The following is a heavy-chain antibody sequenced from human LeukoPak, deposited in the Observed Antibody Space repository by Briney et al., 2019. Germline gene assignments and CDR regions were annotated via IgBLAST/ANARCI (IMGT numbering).Heavy chain of an antibody. CDR2: XXYSGST. CDR3: ARVFDDSSGYYYDEYFQH. D-gene: IGHD3-22*01. V-gene: IGHV4-31*01. J-gene: IGHJ1*01. CDR1: GGSIXSGGYY. Sequence: SETLSLTCTVSGGSIXSGGYYWSWIRQHPGKGXXXXXXXXYSGSTYYNXSXXXXVTIXVDTSKKQFSLKLSSVTAADTAVYYCARVFDDSSGYYYDEYFQHWGQGTLVTVSS.